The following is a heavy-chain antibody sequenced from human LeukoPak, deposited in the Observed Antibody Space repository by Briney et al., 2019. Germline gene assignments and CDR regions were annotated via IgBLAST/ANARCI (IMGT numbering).Heavy chain of an antibody. CDR3: AKVLVVRGVIIDYDY. J-gene: IGHJ4*02. D-gene: IGHD3-10*01. Sequence: GGSLRLSCAASGFTFSSYAMSWVRQAPGKGLEWVSAISGSGGSTYYADSVKGRFTISRDNSKNTLYLQMNSLRAEDTAVYYCAKVLVVRGVIIDYDYWGQGTLVTVSS. CDR2: ISGSGGST. CDR1: GFTFSSYA. V-gene: IGHV3-23*01.